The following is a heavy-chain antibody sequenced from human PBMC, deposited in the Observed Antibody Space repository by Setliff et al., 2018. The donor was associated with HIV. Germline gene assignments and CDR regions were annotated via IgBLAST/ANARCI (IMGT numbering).Heavy chain of an antibody. Sequence: PSETLSLTCAVYGGSFSGYYWSWIRQPPGKGLEWIGEINHSGSTNYNPSLKSRVTISVDTSKNQFSLKLSSVTAADTAIYFCARQFRYPNRAVAGVDYWGQGTLVTVSS. J-gene: IGHJ4*02. CDR3: ARQFRYPNRAVAGVDY. CDR2: INHSGST. V-gene: IGHV4-34*01. D-gene: IGHD6-19*01. CDR1: GGSFSGYY.